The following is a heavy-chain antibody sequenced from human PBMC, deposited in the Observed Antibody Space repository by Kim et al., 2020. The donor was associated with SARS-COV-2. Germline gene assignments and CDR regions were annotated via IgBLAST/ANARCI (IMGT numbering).Heavy chain of an antibody. CDR1: GGSIRSYF. CDR3: ARSGGRWFFDY. Sequence: SETLSLICTVSGGSIRSYFWTWIRQAPGQGLEWIATIYYSGTSYYNPSLKSRLTMSVDTSKNQVSLKLSSVTAADTATYFCARSGGRWFFDYWGLGIPVT. D-gene: IGHD2-15*01. V-gene: IGHV4-59*04. J-gene: IGHJ4*02. CDR2: IYYSGTS.